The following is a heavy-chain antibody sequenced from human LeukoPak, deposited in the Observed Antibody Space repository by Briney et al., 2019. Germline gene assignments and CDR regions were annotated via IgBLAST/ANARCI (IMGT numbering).Heavy chain of an antibody. Sequence: PGGSLRLSCAASGFTFSSYAMSWVRQAPGKGLEWVSYISSSGSTIYYADSVKGRFTISRDNAKNSLYLQMNSLRAEDTAVYYCARDPGFWSGYLDYWGQGTLVTVSS. CDR2: ISSSGSTI. CDR1: GFTFSSYA. D-gene: IGHD3-3*01. V-gene: IGHV3-48*04. CDR3: ARDPGFWSGYLDY. J-gene: IGHJ4*02.